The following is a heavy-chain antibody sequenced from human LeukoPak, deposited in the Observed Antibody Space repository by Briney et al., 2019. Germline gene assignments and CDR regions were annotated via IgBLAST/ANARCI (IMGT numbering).Heavy chain of an antibody. CDR3: ARETGITMVRGVGPFDY. Sequence: ASVKVSCKASGYTFTSYYMHWVRQAPGQGLEWMGIINPSSGSTSYAQKFQGRVTMTRDTSTSTVYMELSSLRSEDTAVYYCARETGITMVRGVGPFDYWGQGTLVTVSS. V-gene: IGHV1-46*01. CDR1: GYTFTSYY. J-gene: IGHJ4*02. D-gene: IGHD3-10*01. CDR2: INPSSGST.